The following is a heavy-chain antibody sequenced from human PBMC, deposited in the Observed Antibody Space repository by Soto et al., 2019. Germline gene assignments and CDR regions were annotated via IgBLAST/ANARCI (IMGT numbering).Heavy chain of an antibody. D-gene: IGHD3-22*01. CDR3: AATRAYYYDSSGPDAFDI. Sequence: ASVKLSCKASGYTFTSYGISWVRQAPGQGLEWMGWISAYNGNTNYAQKLQGRVTMTTDTSTSTAYMELSRLRSDDTAVYYCAATRAYYYDSSGPDAFDIWGQGTMVTVSS. CDR1: GYTFTSYG. CDR2: ISAYNGNT. J-gene: IGHJ3*02. V-gene: IGHV1-18*01.